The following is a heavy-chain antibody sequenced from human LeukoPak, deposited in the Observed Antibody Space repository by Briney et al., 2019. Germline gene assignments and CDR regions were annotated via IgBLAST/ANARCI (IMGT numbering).Heavy chain of an antibody. V-gene: IGHV1-2*02. CDR2: INPNSGVT. J-gene: IGHJ3*01. Sequence: GASVKVSCRSSGFTFTAYYIHWVRQAPGQGLEWMGWINPNSGVTKYAQRFQGRVSLTRDTSISTAYMELRRLTSDDTAVYYCARDQDYFDSRGTYDKTDPFEVWGQGTMVTVSS. D-gene: IGHD3-22*01. CDR1: GFTFTAYY. CDR3: ARDQDYFDSRGTYDKTDPFEV.